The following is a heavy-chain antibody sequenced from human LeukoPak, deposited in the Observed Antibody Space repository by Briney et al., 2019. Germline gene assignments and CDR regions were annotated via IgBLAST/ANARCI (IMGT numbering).Heavy chain of an antibody. CDR1: GYTFNTYG. Sequence: ASVKVSCKASGYTFNTYGIIWVRQAPGQGLEWMGWISAYNGDTTYAQKLQGRVTLTTDASTSTAYMELRSLRSDDTAVYYCARESTGGSLEIDYWGQGTLVTVSS. D-gene: IGHD2-8*02. CDR3: ARESTGGSLEIDY. CDR2: ISAYNGDT. J-gene: IGHJ4*02. V-gene: IGHV1-18*01.